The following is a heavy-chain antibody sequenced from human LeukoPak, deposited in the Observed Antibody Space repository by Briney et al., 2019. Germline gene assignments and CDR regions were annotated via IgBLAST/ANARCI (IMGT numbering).Heavy chain of an antibody. CDR1: GFTLTTYA. CDR3: ARSAGRNSKHGMDV. V-gene: IGHV3-21*01. D-gene: IGHD4-23*01. J-gene: IGHJ6*02. CDR2: ISSSSSYI. Sequence: PGGSLRLSCAASGFTLTTYAMSWVRQAPGKGLEWVSSISSSSSYIYYADSVKGRFTISRDNAKNSLYLQMNSLRAEDTAVYYCARSAGRNSKHGMDVWGQGTTVTVSS.